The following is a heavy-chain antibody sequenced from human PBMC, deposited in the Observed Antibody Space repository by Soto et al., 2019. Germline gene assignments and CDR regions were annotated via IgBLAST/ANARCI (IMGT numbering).Heavy chain of an antibody. CDR2: IFSNDEK. V-gene: IGHV2-26*04. D-gene: IGHD6-13*01. Sequence: QVTVKESGPVLVKPTETLTLTCTVSGFSLSNAGWGVSWIRQPPGKALEWLAHIFSNDEKSYSTSLKSRLTISKDTSKSQVVLTMTNMDPVDTATYYCASTYSTSWYWFDPWGQGTLVTVSS. J-gene: IGHJ5*02. CDR3: ASTYSTSWYWFDP. CDR1: GFSLSNAGWG.